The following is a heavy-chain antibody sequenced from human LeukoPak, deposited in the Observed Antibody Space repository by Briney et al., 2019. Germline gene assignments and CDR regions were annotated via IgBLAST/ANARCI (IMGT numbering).Heavy chain of an antibody. D-gene: IGHD6-13*01. CDR3: ARGLAAAYFDY. CDR2: IYYSGST. CDR1: GGSISSYY. Sequence: SETLSLTRTVSGGSISSYYWSWIRQPPGKGLEWIGYIYYSGSTNYNPSLKSRVTISVDTSKNQFSLKLSSVTAADTAVYYCARGLAAAYFDYWGQGTLVTVSS. V-gene: IGHV4-59*01. J-gene: IGHJ4*02.